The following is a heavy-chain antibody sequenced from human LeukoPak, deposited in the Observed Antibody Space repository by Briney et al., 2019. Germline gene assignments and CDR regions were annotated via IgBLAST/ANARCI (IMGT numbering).Heavy chain of an antibody. Sequence: GGSLRLSCAASGFTFSTYSMNWVRQAPGKGLEWVSYISSSISTTYYADSVKGRFTISRDNSKNTLYLQMNSLRAEDTAVYYCAKAYGYSFEYWGQGTLVTVSS. D-gene: IGHD3-10*01. CDR1: GFTFSTYS. CDR2: ISSSISTT. CDR3: AKAYGYSFEY. V-gene: IGHV3-48*01. J-gene: IGHJ4*02.